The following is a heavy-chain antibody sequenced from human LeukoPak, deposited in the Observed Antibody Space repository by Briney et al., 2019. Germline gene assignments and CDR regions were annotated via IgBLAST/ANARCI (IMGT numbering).Heavy chain of an antibody. CDR2: ISWNSGSI. J-gene: IGHJ5*02. D-gene: IGHD6-13*01. CDR1: GFTFDDYA. Sequence: GGSLRLSCAASGFTFDDYAMHWVRQAPGKGLEWVSGISWNSGSIGYADSVKGRFTISRDNAKNSLYLQMNSLRAEDTALYYCAKGYSSSWRTNWFDPWGQGTLVTVSS. V-gene: IGHV3-9*01. CDR3: AKGYSSSWRTNWFDP.